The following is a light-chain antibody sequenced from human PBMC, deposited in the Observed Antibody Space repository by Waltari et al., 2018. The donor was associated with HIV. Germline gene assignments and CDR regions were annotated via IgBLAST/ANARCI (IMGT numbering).Light chain of an antibody. CDR1: SSNIGSHS. Sequence: QSVLTQPPSASGTPGQRVTIPCSGSSSNIGSHSVSWYQQLPGTAPKLLIYRNNQRPSGVPDRFSGSKSGTSASLAISGLRSEDEADYYCAAWDDSRPWVFGGGTKLTVL. CDR3: AAWDDSRPWV. CDR2: RNN. V-gene: IGLV1-47*01. J-gene: IGLJ3*02.